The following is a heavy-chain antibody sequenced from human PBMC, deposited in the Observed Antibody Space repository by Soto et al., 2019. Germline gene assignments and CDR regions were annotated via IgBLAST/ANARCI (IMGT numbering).Heavy chain of an antibody. Sequence: QVQLQESGPGLVKPSETLSLTCTVSGGSINGYYWTWLRQSPTNGLEWIGYFHFSGSTKYNPSLESRLTISADTSKNQIPLTPSSVTAADTAVYYCARASGYSYGYDDFFDNWGQGTLANVSS. D-gene: IGHD5-18*01. V-gene: IGHV4-59*01. CDR2: FHFSGST. CDR1: GGSINGYY. CDR3: ARASGYSYGYDDFFDN. J-gene: IGHJ4*01.